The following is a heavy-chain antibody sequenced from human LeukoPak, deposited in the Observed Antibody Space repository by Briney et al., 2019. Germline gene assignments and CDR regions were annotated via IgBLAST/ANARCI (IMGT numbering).Heavy chain of an antibody. J-gene: IGHJ4*02. CDR3: ARLIKGSPGDY. CDR1: GGSISNAAYH. D-gene: IGHD1-26*01. Sequence: KPSETLSLTCTVSGGSISNAAYHWGWIRQPPGKGLEWIGSLYYTGITCYNPSLKSRVTISADTSKNQFSLKVTSVTAADTAVYYCARLIKGSPGDYWGQGTLVTVSS. V-gene: IGHV4-39*01. CDR2: LYYTGIT.